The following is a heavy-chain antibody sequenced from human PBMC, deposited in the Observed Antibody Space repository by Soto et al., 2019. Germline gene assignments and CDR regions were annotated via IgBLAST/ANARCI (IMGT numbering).Heavy chain of an antibody. CDR1: GGTFSSYA. CDR3: ARDWYNWNYRSQYNWFDP. Sequence: SVKVSCKASGGTFSSYAISWVRQAPGQGLEWMGGIIPIFGTANYAQKFQGRVTITADESTSTAYMELSSLRSEDTAVYYCARDWYNWNYRSQYNWFDPCGQRTLVTVSS. V-gene: IGHV1-69*13. CDR2: IIPIFGTA. J-gene: IGHJ5*02. D-gene: IGHD1-7*01.